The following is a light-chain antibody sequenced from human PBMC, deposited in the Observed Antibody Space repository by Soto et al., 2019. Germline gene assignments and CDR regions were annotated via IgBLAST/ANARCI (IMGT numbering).Light chain of an antibody. J-gene: IGKJ2*01. V-gene: IGKV3-20*01. Sequence: DIVLTQSPGTLSWSPGERATLSCRASQSVSSSYLVWYKQKPGQAPRLLIYAATSRATGIPDRCSGSGSATDFTLTTSRLETEDFGVYCDHQYGSSPYTFGQGTKLEIK. CDR3: HQYGSSPYT. CDR2: AAT. CDR1: QSVSSSY.